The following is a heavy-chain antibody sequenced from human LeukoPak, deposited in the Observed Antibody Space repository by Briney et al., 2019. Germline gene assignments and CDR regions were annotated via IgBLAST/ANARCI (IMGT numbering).Heavy chain of an antibody. CDR1: GGSISSYY. CDR3: ARVNWSGYDFRGAFDI. Sequence: SETLSLTCTVSGGSISSYYWSWIRQPPGKGLEWIGEINHSGSTNYNPSLKSRVTISVDTSKNQFSLKLSSVTAADTAVYYCARVNWSGYDFRGAFDIWGQGTMVTVSS. D-gene: IGHD5-12*01. V-gene: IGHV4-34*01. J-gene: IGHJ3*02. CDR2: INHSGST.